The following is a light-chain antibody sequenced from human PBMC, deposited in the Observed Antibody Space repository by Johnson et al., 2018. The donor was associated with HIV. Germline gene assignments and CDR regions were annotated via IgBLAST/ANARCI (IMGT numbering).Light chain of an antibody. V-gene: IGLV1-51*01. Sequence: QSVLTQPPSVSAAPGQKVTISFSGSSSNIGNNYVSWYQQLPGTAPKLLIYDNNKRPSGIPDRFSGSNSGTSATLGITGLQTGDEADYYCGTWDSSLSAGVFGTGTKVTVL. CDR2: DNN. J-gene: IGLJ1*01. CDR1: SSNIGNNY. CDR3: GTWDSSLSAGV.